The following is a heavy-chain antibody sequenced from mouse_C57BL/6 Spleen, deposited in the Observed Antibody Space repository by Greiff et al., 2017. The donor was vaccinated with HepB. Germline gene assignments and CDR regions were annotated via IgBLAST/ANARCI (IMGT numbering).Heavy chain of an antibody. CDR3: ATRPWFAY. J-gene: IGHJ3*01. Sequence: EVKLMESGGGLVKPGGSLKLSCAASGFTFSSYTMSWVRQTPEKRLEWVATISGGGGNTYYPDSVKGRFTISRDNAKNTLYLQMSSLRSEDTALYYCATRPWFAYWGQGTLVTVSA. CDR2: ISGGGGNT. V-gene: IGHV5-9*01. CDR1: GFTFSSYT.